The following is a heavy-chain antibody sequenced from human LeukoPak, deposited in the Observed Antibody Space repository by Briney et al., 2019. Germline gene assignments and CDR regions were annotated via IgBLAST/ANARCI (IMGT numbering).Heavy chain of an antibody. CDR2: IYYSGST. CDR1: GGSISSSSYY. V-gene: IGHV4-39*01. J-gene: IGHJ4*02. Sequence: PSETLSLTCTVSGGSISSSSYYWGWIRQPPGKGLEWIGSIYYSGSTYYNPSLKSRVTISVDTSKNQFSLKLSSVTAADTAVYYCARHSYSSSWYGSLEYFDYWGQGTLVTVSS. D-gene: IGHD6-13*01. CDR3: ARHSYSSSWYGSLEYFDY.